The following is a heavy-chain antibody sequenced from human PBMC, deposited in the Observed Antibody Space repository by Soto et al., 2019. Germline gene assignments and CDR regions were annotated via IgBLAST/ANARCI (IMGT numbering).Heavy chain of an antibody. J-gene: IGHJ6*02. CDR1: GFTFSSYW. V-gene: IGHV3-30-3*01. D-gene: IGHD3-10*01. Sequence: PGGSLRLSCAASGFTFSSYWMSWVRQAPGKGLERVAVISYDGSNKYYADSVKGRFIISRDNSKNTMYLQMNSLRAEDTAVYYCARDFTMVRGVMGSYYYYGMDVWGQGTTVTVSS. CDR2: ISYDGSNK. CDR3: ARDFTMVRGVMGSYYYYGMDV.